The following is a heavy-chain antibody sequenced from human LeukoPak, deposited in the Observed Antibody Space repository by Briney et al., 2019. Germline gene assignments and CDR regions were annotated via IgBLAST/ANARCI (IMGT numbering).Heavy chain of an antibody. Sequence: ASVKVSCKASGYTFTSCYMHWVRQAPGQGLEWMGIINPSGGSTSYAQKFQGRVTMTRDTSTSTVYVELSSLRSEDTAVYYCAWNYYGSGSPLDYWGQGTLVTVSS. D-gene: IGHD3-10*01. CDR1: GYTFTSCY. CDR2: INPSGGST. J-gene: IGHJ4*02. V-gene: IGHV1-46*01. CDR3: AWNYYGSGSPLDY.